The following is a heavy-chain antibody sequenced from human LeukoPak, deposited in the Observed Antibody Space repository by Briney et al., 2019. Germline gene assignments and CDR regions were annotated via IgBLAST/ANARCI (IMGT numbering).Heavy chain of an antibody. J-gene: IGHJ3*02. Sequence: GASVKVSCKASGYTFTGYYMHWVRQAPGQGLEWMGWINPNSGGTNYAQKFQGWVTMTRDTSISTAYMELNRLRSDDTAIYYCARGCSSSAYDAFDIWGQGTMVTVSS. CDR1: GYTFTGYY. CDR3: ARGCSSSAYDAFDI. D-gene: IGHD6-6*01. CDR2: INPNSGGT. V-gene: IGHV1-2*04.